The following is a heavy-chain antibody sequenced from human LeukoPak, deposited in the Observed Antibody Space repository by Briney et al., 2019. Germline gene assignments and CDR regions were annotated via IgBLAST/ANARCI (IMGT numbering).Heavy chain of an antibody. J-gene: IGHJ4*02. Sequence: PGGSLRLSCAASGFTFSSYAMSWVRQAPGKGLEWVSAISGSGGSTYYADSVKGRFTISRDNSKNTLYLQMNGLRAEDTAVYYCAKDIRGGEGPNYDFWTLFDYWGQGTLVTVSS. CDR3: AKDIRGGEGPNYDFWTLFDY. CDR2: ISGSGGST. CDR1: GFTFSSYA. V-gene: IGHV3-23*01. D-gene: IGHD3-3*01.